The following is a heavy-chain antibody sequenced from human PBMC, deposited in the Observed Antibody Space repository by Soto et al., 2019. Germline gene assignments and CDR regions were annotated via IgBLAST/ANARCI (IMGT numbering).Heavy chain of an antibody. J-gene: IGHJ4*02. CDR1: GGSFNGYI. D-gene: IGHD1-26*01. CDR2: INHSGSA. CDR3: ARGLISGSHYSGGWYYFDY. V-gene: IGHV4-34*01. Sequence: QVQLQQWGAGLLKPSETLSLTCAVYGGSFNGYIWSWIRQPPGKGLQWLGQINHSGSANYNPSLRSRVTISVHTSNGQISLELSSGTAADTAVYYCARGLISGSHYSGGWYYFDYWGQGTVVTVSS.